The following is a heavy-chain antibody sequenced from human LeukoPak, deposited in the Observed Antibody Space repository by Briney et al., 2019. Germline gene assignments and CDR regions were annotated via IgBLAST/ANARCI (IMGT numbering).Heavy chain of an antibody. CDR1: GGSFSGYY. V-gene: IGHV4-34*01. Sequence: PSETLSLTCAVYGGSFSGYYWSWXXQXXXXXXXXXGEINHSGSTNYNPSLKSRVTISVDTSKNQFSLKLSSVTAADTAVYYCAGQMTTVTYYFDYWGQGTLVTVSS. J-gene: IGHJ4*02. CDR3: AGQMTTVTYYFDY. D-gene: IGHD4-11*01. CDR2: INHSGST.